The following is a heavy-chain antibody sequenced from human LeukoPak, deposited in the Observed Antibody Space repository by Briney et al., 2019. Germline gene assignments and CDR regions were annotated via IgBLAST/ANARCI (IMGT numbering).Heavy chain of an antibody. Sequence: ASVKVSCKASGYTFTSYDINWVRQATGQGLEWMGWINPNSGDTNLAQKFQGRVTMTRDTSISTAYMELSRLRSDDTAVYYCARDSAGDYPLDYWGQGTLVTVSS. CDR1: GYTFTSYD. CDR3: ARDSAGDYPLDY. D-gene: IGHD4-17*01. V-gene: IGHV1-2*02. J-gene: IGHJ4*02. CDR2: INPNSGDT.